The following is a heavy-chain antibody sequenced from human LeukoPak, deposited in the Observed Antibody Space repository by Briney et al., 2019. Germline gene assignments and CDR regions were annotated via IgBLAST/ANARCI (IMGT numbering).Heavy chain of an antibody. CDR1: GGSISSSSYY. D-gene: IGHD3-10*01. V-gene: IGHV4-39*02. Sequence: SETLSLTCTVSGGSISSSSYYWGWIRQPPGKGLEWIGSIYYSGSTYYNPSLKSRVTISVDTSKNQFSLKLSSVTAADTAVYYRAREGYGSGSYYLYYYYYYMDVWGKGTTVTVSS. CDR3: AREGYGSGSYYLYYYYYYMDV. J-gene: IGHJ6*03. CDR2: IYYSGST.